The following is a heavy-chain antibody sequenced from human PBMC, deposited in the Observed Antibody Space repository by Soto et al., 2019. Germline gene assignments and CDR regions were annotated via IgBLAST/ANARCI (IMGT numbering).Heavy chain of an antibody. J-gene: IGHJ6*02. V-gene: IGHV4-59*08. CDR2: SYSSGST. D-gene: IGHD3-10*01. CDR3: ARHSPPFFYGSGPWDV. Sequence: QVQLQESGPGLVRPSETLSLTCTVSGGSISNSYWSWIRQSPGKGLEWIGHSYSSGSTNYNPSLNSRVAISVDTSNNQFSLKLSSLIAADTAGYYCARHSPPFFYGSGPWDVWGQGTTVTVSS. CDR1: GGSISNSY.